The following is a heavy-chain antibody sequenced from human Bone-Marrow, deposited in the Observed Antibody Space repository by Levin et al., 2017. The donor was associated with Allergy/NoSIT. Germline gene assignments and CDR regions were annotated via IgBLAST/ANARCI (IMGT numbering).Heavy chain of an antibody. Sequence: TLSLTCTVSGGSISSYYWTWIRQAPEKRLEWIGYIYYNGKSNYNPSLKTRVSISVDTSKNLFSLSLSSVTAADSAIYYCARAIPSGGNSYYYYYMDVWGKGITVTVSS. V-gene: IGHV4-59*01. CDR2: IYYNGKS. CDR1: GGSISSYY. J-gene: IGHJ6*03. CDR3: ARAIPSGGNSYYYYYMDV. D-gene: IGHD4-23*01.